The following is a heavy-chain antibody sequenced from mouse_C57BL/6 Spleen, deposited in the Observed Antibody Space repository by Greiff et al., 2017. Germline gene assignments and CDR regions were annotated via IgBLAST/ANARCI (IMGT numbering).Heavy chain of an antibody. Sequence: EVQLQQSGTVLARPGASVKMSCKTSGYTFTSYWMHWVKQRPGQGLEWIGAIYPGNSYTSYNQKFKGQAKLTAVPSASTAYMELSSLTNEDAAVYYGTRGRGLDGYFDVWGTGTTVTVSS. CDR3: TRGRGLDGYFDV. V-gene: IGHV1-5*01. D-gene: IGHD3-3*01. J-gene: IGHJ1*03. CDR1: GYTFTSYW. CDR2: IYPGNSYT.